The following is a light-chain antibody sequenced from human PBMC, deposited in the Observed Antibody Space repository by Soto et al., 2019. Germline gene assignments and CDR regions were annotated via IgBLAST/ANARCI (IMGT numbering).Light chain of an antibody. CDR2: GTS. J-gene: IGKJ1*01. CDR1: QTVSSSY. Sequence: EIVLTQSPGTLSLSPGERATLSCRASQTVSSSYVAWYQQKPGQAPRLLMYGTSTRATGIPDRFSGSGSGTDFSLTISRLETEDFAVYYCHQYGGSPTWTFGQGTKVENK. V-gene: IGKV3-20*01. CDR3: HQYGGSPTWT.